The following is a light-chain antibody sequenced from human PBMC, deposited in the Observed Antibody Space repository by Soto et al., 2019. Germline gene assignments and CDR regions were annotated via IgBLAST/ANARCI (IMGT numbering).Light chain of an antibody. CDR3: AAWDDTVRSYV. CDR2: RND. CDR1: ISNIGNNY. Sequence: QSVLTQPSSVSGTPGQGVTISCSGSISNIGNNYVDWFQQLPGTAPKVLSNRNDQRPSGVPDRFSGSKSGTSASLAISGLRSEDEAEYYCAAWDDTVRSYVFGTGTKVTVL. V-gene: IGLV1-47*01. J-gene: IGLJ1*01.